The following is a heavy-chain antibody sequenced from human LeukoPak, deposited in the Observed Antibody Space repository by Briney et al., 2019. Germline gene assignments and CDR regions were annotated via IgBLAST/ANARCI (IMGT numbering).Heavy chain of an antibody. CDR1: GGSISSYY. V-gene: IGHV4-59*01. D-gene: IGHD7-27*01. CDR3: ASRKLGNDY. J-gene: IGHJ4*02. CDR2: IYYTGST. Sequence: SETLSLTCTVSGGSISSYYWSWIRQSPGKGLEWIGYIYYTGSTTYKPSLKSRVTISADTSKNQFSLKLSSVTAADTAVYYCASRKLGNDYWGQGTLVTVSS.